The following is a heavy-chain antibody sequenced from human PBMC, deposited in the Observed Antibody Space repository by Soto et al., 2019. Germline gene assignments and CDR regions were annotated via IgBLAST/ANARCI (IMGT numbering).Heavy chain of an antibody. J-gene: IGHJ6*03. CDR1: GGSISSSSYY. CDR3: ASGGSVTMVRGVIIQYYYYYYYMDV. CDR2: IYYSGST. V-gene: IGHV4-39*01. Sequence: NPSETLSLTCTVSGGSISSSSYYWGWIRQPPGKGLEWIGSIYYSGSTYYNPSLKSRVTISVDTSKNQFSLKLSSVTAADTAVYYCASGGSVTMVRGVIIQYYYYYYYMDVWGKGTTVTVSS. D-gene: IGHD3-10*01.